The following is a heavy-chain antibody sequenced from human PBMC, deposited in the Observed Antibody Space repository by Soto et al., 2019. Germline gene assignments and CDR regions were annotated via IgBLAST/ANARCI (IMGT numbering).Heavy chain of an antibody. CDR2: IIPMFDTP. D-gene: IGHD2-15*01. CDR1: GGTFSSDS. Sequence: QVQLVQSGAEVKKPGSSVKVSCKASGGTFSSDSFSWVRQAPGQGLEWMGGIIPMFDTPIYAQKVQDRVTIPADESTSTAYTPLSSLRSGDTAVYYCARSGGLDRDFNYWGQGSTVTVSS. J-gene: IGHJ4*02. V-gene: IGHV1-69*12. CDR3: ARSGGLDRDFNY.